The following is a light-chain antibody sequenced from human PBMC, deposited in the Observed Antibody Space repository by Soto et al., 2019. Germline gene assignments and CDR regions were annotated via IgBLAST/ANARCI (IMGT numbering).Light chain of an antibody. J-gene: IGKJ4*01. CDR1: QSISRST. Sequence: EIVLTQSPGTLSLSPGERAILSCRASQSISRSTLAWYQQKPGQAPRLLIYGASNRATGIPDRFSGTGSGTDFTLSIIGLKPEDFAVFYCQHYGSSRLTFGGGTKVEIK. CDR2: GAS. CDR3: QHYGSSRLT. V-gene: IGKV3-20*01.